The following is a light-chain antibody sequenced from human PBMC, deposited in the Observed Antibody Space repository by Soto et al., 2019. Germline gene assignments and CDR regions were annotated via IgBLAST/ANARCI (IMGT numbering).Light chain of an antibody. CDR1: QNIDTY. CDR3: QKYVSAPIN. CDR2: GAS. Sequence: EIVLTQSPDILSLSPGERATLSCRASQNIDTYLDWYQQKPGQAPRLLIYGASTRATGIPARFSGSGSGTEFTLTISSLQSEDFAVYYCQKYVSAPINCGQGTRREIK. J-gene: IGKJ5*01. V-gene: IGKV3-15*01.